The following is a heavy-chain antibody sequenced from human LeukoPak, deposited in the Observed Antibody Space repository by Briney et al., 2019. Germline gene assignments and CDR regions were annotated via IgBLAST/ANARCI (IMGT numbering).Heavy chain of an antibody. CDR3: ARDPPRLYYGSGSYYLDY. CDR2: ISSSSSTI. Sequence: GGSLRLSCAASGFTFSSYSMNWVRQAPGKGLEWVSYISSSSSTIYYADSVKGRFTISIDNAKNSLYLQMNSLRAEDTAVYYCARDPPRLYYGSGSYYLDYWGQGTLVTVSS. V-gene: IGHV3-48*04. CDR1: GFTFSSYS. D-gene: IGHD3-10*01. J-gene: IGHJ4*02.